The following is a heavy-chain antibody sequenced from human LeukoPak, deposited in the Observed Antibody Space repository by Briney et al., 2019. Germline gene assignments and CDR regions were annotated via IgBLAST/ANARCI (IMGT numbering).Heavy chain of an antibody. CDR1: GGSISSYY. V-gene: IGHV4-59*01. Sequence: PSETLSLTCTVSGGSISSYYWSWIRQPPGKGLEWIGYIYYSGSTNYNPPLKSRVTISVDTSKNQFSLKLSSVTAADTDVYYCARATEAHSWRTRYYDYYMDVWGKGTTVTVSS. D-gene: IGHD6-13*01. J-gene: IGHJ6*03. CDR2: IYYSGST. CDR3: ARATEAHSWRTRYYDYYMDV.